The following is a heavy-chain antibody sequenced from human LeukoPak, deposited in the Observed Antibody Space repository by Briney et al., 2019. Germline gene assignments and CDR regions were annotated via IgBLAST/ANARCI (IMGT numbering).Heavy chain of an antibody. V-gene: IGHV3-64D*06. CDR3: AIVVAARQGTIDP. D-gene: IGHD6-6*01. CDR2: ISSNGGST. J-gene: IGHJ5*02. CDR1: GFTFSSYA. Sequence: PGGSLRLSCSASGFTFSSYAMHWVRQAPGKGLEYVSAISSNGGSTYYADSVKGRFTISRDNSKNTLYLQMSSLRAGDTAVYYCAIVVAARQGTIDPWGQGTLVTISS.